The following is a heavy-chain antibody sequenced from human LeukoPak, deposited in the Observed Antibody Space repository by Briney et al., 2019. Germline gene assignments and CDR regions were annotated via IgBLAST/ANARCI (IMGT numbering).Heavy chain of an antibody. V-gene: IGHV4-30-4*08. CDR1: GGSIRSGDYY. J-gene: IGHJ5*02. CDR2: IYYSGST. Sequence: NPSETLSLTCTVSGGSIRSGDYYWNWIRQPPGKGLEWIGYIYYSGSTYYNPSLKSRVTISVDTSKNQFSLKLSSVTAADTALYYCARESISGGWFDPWGQGTLVTVSS. CDR3: ARESISGGWFDP. D-gene: IGHD6-6*01.